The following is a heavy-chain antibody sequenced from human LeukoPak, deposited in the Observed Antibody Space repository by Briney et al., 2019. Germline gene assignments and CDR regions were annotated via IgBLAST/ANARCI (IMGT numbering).Heavy chain of an antibody. CDR3: AITGTARVSWDY. CDR1: GFTFSTYS. J-gene: IGHJ4*02. CDR2: ISSDNNIR. V-gene: IGHV3-48*01. D-gene: IGHD2-21*02. Sequence: PGGSLGLSCAASGFTFSTYSMNWVRQAPGKGLEWVSYISSDNNIRDYADSVKGRFTISRDNAKNSLYLQMNSLRAEDTAVYYCAITGTARVSWDYWGQGTLVTVSS.